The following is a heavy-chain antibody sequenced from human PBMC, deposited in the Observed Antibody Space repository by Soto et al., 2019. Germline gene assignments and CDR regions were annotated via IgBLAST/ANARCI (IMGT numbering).Heavy chain of an antibody. D-gene: IGHD1-1*01. J-gene: IGHJ6*02. Sequence: GGSLRLSCAASGFTFSSYAMSWVRQAPGKGLEWVSAISGSGGSTYYADSVKGRFTISRDNSKNTLYLQMNSLRAEDTAVYYCAKARGTANKPNYYYYGMDVWGQGTTVTVSS. CDR2: ISGSGGST. CDR1: GFTFSSYA. CDR3: AKARGTANKPNYYYYGMDV. V-gene: IGHV3-23*01.